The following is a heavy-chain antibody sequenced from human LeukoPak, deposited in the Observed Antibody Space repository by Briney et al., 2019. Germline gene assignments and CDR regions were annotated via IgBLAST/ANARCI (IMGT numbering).Heavy chain of an antibody. V-gene: IGHV3-49*03. CDR1: GFTLGGYA. D-gene: IGHD3-22*01. Sequence: PGGSLILSCTASGFTLGGYAVSWFRQAPGKGLEWVGFIRSKAYGGTTECAASVKGRFTISRDDSKNIAYLQMNGLKTEDTAVYYCTRAYDSSGFLHYYGMDVWGQGTTVTVSS. CDR3: TRAYDSSGFLHYYGMDV. CDR2: IRSKAYGGTT. J-gene: IGHJ6*02.